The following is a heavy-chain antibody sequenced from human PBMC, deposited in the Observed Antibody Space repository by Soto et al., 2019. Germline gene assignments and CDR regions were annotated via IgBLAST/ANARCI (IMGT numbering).Heavy chain of an antibody. Sequence: EVQLVESGGGLVQPGGSLRLSCAASGFTFSSYRLSWVRQAPGKGLEWVANIKQDGSEKYYVDSVKGRFTISRDNAKNSVYLLMTSLRAEDTAVYYCAKGWYHDYWGQGTLGTVSS. V-gene: IGHV3-7*01. J-gene: IGHJ4*02. CDR1: GFTFSSYR. D-gene: IGHD2-15*01. CDR3: AKGWYHDY. CDR2: IKQDGSEK.